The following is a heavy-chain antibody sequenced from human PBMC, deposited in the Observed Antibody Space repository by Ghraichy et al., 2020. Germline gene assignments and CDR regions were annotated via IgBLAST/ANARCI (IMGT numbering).Heavy chain of an antibody. Sequence: GGSLRLSCAASGFTFSSNAMSWVRQVPGKGLEWVSAIRGSGGSTYYADSVKARFTISRAISNNTLYLQMNSLGAKATAVYYCAKTPGGFWSGYYTLWCQGTLVAVSS. CDR2: IRGSGGST. J-gene: IGHJ4*02. CDR1: GFTFSSNA. D-gene: IGHD3-3*01. V-gene: IGHV3-23*01. CDR3: AKTPGGFWSGYYTL.